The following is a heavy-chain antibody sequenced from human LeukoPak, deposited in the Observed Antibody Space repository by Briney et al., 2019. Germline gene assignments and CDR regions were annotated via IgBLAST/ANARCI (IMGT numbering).Heavy chain of an antibody. J-gene: IGHJ4*02. Sequence: GASVKVSCKASGYTFTSYGISWVRQAPGQGLEWMGWISAYNGNTNYAQKLQGRVTMTTDTSTSTAYMELRSLRSDDTAVYYCARDMGPYYYDSSGYYYDFDYWGQGTLVTVSS. CDR2: ISAYNGNT. D-gene: IGHD3-22*01. CDR3: ARDMGPYYYDSSGYYYDFDY. CDR1: GYTFTSYG. V-gene: IGHV1-18*01.